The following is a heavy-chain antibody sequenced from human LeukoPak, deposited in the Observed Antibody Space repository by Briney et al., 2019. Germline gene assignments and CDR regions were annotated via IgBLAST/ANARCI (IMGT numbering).Heavy chain of an antibody. Sequence: SETLSPTCAVSGYSISSGYYWGWIRQPPGKGLEWIGSIYHSGSTYYNPSLKSRVTISVDTSKNQFSLKLSSVTAADTAVYYCARGVVVISSGDYWGQGTLVTVSS. J-gene: IGHJ4*02. CDR1: GYSISSGYY. CDR3: ARGVVVISSGDY. D-gene: IGHD3-22*01. V-gene: IGHV4-38-2*01. CDR2: IYHSGST.